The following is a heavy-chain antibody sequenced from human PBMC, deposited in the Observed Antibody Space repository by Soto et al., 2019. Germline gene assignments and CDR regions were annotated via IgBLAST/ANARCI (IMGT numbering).Heavy chain of an antibody. CDR1: GFTFSSYS. D-gene: IGHD1-1*01. Sequence: EVQLVESGGGLVKPGGSLRLSCAASGFTFSSYSMNWVRQAPGKGLEGVASISSSSSYIYYADSVKGRFPMSQHNSKNSVLLQMNRLRAEDTAVYYWAREAVKHGTGPYSYYGRDVWGKGTTVTVSS. CDR2: ISSSSSYI. CDR3: AREAVKHGTGPYSYYGRDV. J-gene: IGHJ6*04. V-gene: IGHV3-21*01.